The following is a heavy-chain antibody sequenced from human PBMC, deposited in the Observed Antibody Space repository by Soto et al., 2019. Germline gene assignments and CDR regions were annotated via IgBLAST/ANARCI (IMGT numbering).Heavy chain of an antibody. CDR3: AKKYRGTYPFDY. CDR2: IAGSGGDI. D-gene: IGHD1-26*01. J-gene: IGHJ4*02. V-gene: IGHV3-23*01. Sequence: GGSLRLSCAASAFTFSSYAMAWVRQASGKGLEWVSSIAGSGGDISNADSVKGRFTISRDNSKNTLYLQMDSLRAEDTAIYYCAKKYRGTYPFDYWGQGTLVTVSS. CDR1: AFTFSSYA.